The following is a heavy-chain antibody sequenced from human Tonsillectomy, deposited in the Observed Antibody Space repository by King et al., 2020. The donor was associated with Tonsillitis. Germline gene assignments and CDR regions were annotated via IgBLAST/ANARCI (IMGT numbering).Heavy chain of an antibody. D-gene: IGHD4-17*01. V-gene: IGHV3-30-3*01. Sequence: VQLVESGGGVVQPGRSLRLSCAASGFTFSSFAIHWVRQAPGKGLEWVAVISYDGSNKYYADSVKGRFTISRDNSKNTLYLQMNSLKPEDTAVYYCARDYPHDYGDYGDNCFDPWGQGTLVTVSS. CDR3: ARDYPHDYGDYGDNCFDP. CDR2: ISYDGSNK. J-gene: IGHJ5*02. CDR1: GFTFSSFA.